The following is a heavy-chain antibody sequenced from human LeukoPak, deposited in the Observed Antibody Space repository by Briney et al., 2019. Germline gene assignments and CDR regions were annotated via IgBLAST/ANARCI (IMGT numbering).Heavy chain of an antibody. V-gene: IGHV1-8*01. J-gene: IGHJ4*02. CDR1: GYTFTSYD. D-gene: IGHD6-6*01. CDR2: MNPNSGNT. Sequence: GASVKVSCKASGYTFTSYDTNRVRQATGQGLEWMGWMNPNSGNTGYTQKFQGRVTMTRNTSISTAYMELSSLRSEDTAVYYCARVLSSIPSRPFDYWGQGTLVTVSS. CDR3: ARVLSSIPSRPFDY.